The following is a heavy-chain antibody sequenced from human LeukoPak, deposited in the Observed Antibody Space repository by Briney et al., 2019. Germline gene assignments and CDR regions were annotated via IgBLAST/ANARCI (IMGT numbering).Heavy chain of an antibody. CDR1: GYTFTDYY. Sequence: GASVKVSCKASGYTFTDYYMHWVRQAPEQGLEWMGWINPNSGGTYYAQKFQGRVTMTRDTSITTAYMELSRLRSDDTAVYYCARGLDYYDNSGYYGYWGQGTLVTVSS. CDR2: INPNSGGT. J-gene: IGHJ4*02. CDR3: ARGLDYYDNSGYYGY. V-gene: IGHV1-2*02. D-gene: IGHD3-22*01.